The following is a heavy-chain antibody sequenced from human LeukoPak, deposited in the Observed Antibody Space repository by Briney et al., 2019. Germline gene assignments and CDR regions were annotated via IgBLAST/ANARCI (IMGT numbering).Heavy chain of an antibody. V-gene: IGHV1-2*04. CDR3: ARGVPPPMVRGPFDY. J-gene: IGHJ4*02. Sequence: GASVKVSCKASGYTFTGYYMHWVRQAPGQGLEWMGWINPNGGGTNYAQKFQGWVTMTRDTSISTAYMELSRLRSDDTAVYYCARGVPPPMVRGPFDYWGQGTLVTVSS. CDR1: GYTFTGYY. D-gene: IGHD3-10*01. CDR2: INPNGGGT.